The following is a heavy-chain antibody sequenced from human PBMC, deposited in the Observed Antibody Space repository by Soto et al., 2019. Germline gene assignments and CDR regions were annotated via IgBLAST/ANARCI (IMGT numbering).Heavy chain of an antibody. CDR3: ASSIAAAGNFDY. D-gene: IGHD6-13*01. Sequence: ASVKVSCKASGYTFTSYDINWVRQATGQGLEWMGWMNPNSGNTGYAQKFQGRVTISVDTSKNQFSLKLSSVTAADTAVYYCASSIAAAGNFDYWGQGTLVTVSS. V-gene: IGHV1-8*01. CDR1: GYTFTSYD. CDR2: MNPNSGNT. J-gene: IGHJ4*02.